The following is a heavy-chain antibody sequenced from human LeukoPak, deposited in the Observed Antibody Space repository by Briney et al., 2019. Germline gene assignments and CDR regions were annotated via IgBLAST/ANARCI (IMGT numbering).Heavy chain of an antibody. J-gene: IGHJ4*02. Sequence: GGSLRLSCAASRFPFSNYWMSWVRQAPGKGLEWDSAISGSGGSTYYADSVKGRFTISRDNSKNTLYLQMNSLRAEDTAVYYCAKDSSGYSYGYKPYFDYWGQGTLVTVSS. CDR3: AKDSSGYSYGYKPYFDY. V-gene: IGHV3-23*01. CDR1: RFPFSNYW. D-gene: IGHD5-18*01. CDR2: ISGSGGST.